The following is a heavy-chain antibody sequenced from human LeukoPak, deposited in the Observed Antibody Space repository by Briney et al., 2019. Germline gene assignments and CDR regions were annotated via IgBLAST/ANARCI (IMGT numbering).Heavy chain of an antibody. CDR1: GLIFSSYG. J-gene: IGHJ4*02. CDR3: AKDQLNRFCSGGSCSITHDY. Sequence: GGTLTLSCAASGLIFSSYGVSWARHAPGEGLELVSGICGSTYTTYYADSVRGRFTIYRDNSKNTLYLQMNSLRAEYTAVYYCAKDQLNRFCSGGSCSITHDYWGQGTLVTVSS. D-gene: IGHD2-15*01. CDR2: ICGSTYTT. V-gene: IGHV3-23*01.